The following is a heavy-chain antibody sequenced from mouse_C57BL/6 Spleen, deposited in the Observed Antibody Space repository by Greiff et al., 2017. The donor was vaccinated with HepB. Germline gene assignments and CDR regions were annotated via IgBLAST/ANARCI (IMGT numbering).Heavy chain of an antibody. Sequence: QVQLQQSGAELMKPGASVKLSCKATGYTFTGYWIEWVKQRPGHGLEWIGEILPGSGSTNYNEKFKGKATFTADTSSNTAYMQLSSLTTEDSAIYYCARRETYYGSSLYYFDYWGQGTTLTVSS. J-gene: IGHJ2*01. D-gene: IGHD1-1*01. CDR3: ARRETYYGSSLYYFDY. CDR1: GYTFTGYW. CDR2: ILPGSGST. V-gene: IGHV1-9*01.